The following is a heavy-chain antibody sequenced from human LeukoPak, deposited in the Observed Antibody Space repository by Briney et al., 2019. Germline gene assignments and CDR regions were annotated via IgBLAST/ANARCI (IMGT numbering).Heavy chain of an antibody. CDR3: ARAASYGPLDY. Sequence: SETLSLTCTVSGYSISSGYYWGWIRQPPGKGLEWIGSIYHSGSTYYNPSLKSRVTISVDTSKNQFSLKLSSVTAADTAVYYCARAASYGPLDYWGQGTLVTVSS. D-gene: IGHD5-18*01. CDR1: GYSISSGYY. J-gene: IGHJ4*02. CDR2: IYHSGST. V-gene: IGHV4-38-2*02.